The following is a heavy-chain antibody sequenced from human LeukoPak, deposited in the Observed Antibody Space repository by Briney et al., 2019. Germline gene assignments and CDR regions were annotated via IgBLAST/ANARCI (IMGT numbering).Heavy chain of an antibody. CDR3: GRDRTVTTGIDY. Sequence: GGSLRLSCAASGFTFGTYWMSWVRQAPGKGLEWVANIKQDGSEKYYVDSVKGRFTISRVNAKNSLYLEMNSLRAEDTAVYYCGRDRTVTTGIDYWGQGTLVTVSS. J-gene: IGHJ4*02. CDR2: IKQDGSEK. V-gene: IGHV3-7*01. D-gene: IGHD4-17*01. CDR1: GFTFGTYW.